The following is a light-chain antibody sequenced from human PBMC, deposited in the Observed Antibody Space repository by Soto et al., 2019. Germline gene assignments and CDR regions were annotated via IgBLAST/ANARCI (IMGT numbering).Light chain of an antibody. CDR1: QGMRND. V-gene: IGKV1-6*01. J-gene: IGKJ1*01. CDR2: AAS. CDR3: LRDYNYPRT. Sequence: AIQMTQSPSSLSASVGDRVTITCRASQGMRNDLGWYQQKPGKAPKLLIYAASSLQSGDPSRFSGSGSGTDFTLTSSSLQPEDFATYYCLRDYNYPRTFGEGTKVEIK.